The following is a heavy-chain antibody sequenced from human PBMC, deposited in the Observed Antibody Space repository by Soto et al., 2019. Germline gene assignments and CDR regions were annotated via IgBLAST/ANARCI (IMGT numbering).Heavy chain of an antibody. CDR1: GYTFTSYD. Sequence: ASVKVSCKASGYTFTSYDINWVRQAAGQGLEWMGWMNPSSANTGYAQKFQGRVTMTRDTSMSTAYMELTNLRSEDTAMYYCARVEATPSPNWLDPWGQGTLVTVYS. J-gene: IGHJ5*02. CDR3: ARVEATPSPNWLDP. V-gene: IGHV1-8*01. CDR2: MNPSSANT.